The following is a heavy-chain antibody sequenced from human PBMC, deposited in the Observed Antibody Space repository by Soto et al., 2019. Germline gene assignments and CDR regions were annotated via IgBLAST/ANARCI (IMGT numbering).Heavy chain of an antibody. CDR3: ARCRIH. CDR2: ISGSGTT. V-gene: IGHV3-48*03. J-gene: IGHJ4*02. CDR1: GYTFHSHD. D-gene: IGHD2-15*01. Sequence: EVLLVESGGGSIQPGGSLRLSCVASGYTFHSHDMNWVRQAPGKGLEWISSISGSGTTNYAACVKGRCNISRDNAHKSLFLEMKDLRVEYTAVYYCARCRIHWGQGTLFTVSS.